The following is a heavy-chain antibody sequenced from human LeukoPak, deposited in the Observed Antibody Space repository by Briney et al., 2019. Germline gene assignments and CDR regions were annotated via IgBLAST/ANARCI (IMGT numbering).Heavy chain of an antibody. CDR1: GVTFSSYA. J-gene: IGHJ5*01. CDR3: ANGGFSRWFDS. Sequence: PGGSLRLSCAASGVTLASGVTFSSYAMSWGRQAPGKGLEWVSGIGGSGGNTYYADSVKGRFTISRDNSKNTLYLQMNSLRGDDTAVYYCANGGFSRWFDSWGQGTLVTVSS. CDR2: IGGSGGNT. D-gene: IGHD3-10*01. V-gene: IGHV3-23*01.